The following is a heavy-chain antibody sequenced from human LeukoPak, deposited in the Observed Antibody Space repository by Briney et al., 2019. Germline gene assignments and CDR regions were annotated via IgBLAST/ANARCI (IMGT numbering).Heavy chain of an antibody. CDR1: GYTFNDYY. CDR2: INPDSGGT. Sequence: ASVKVSCKASGYTFNDYYIHWVRQAPGQGLEWMGWINPDSGGTNYAQKFQGRVTMTRDTSISTVYMELSRLTYDDTAVFYCTREARAGNWFDPWDQGTPVTVSS. CDR3: TREARAGNWFDP. V-gene: IGHV1-2*02. J-gene: IGHJ5*02. D-gene: IGHD5-12*01.